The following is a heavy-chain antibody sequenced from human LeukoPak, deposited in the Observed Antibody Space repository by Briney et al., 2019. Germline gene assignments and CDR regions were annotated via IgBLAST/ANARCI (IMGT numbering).Heavy chain of an antibody. D-gene: IGHD3-10*01. V-gene: IGHV4-59*01. CDR1: GGSFSGYY. J-gene: IGHJ4*02. CDR3: ARVSAYYYGSGSYYSLDY. CDR2: IYYSGST. Sequence: SETLSLTCAVYGGSFSGYYWSWIWQPPGKGLEWIGYIYYSGSTNYNPSLKSRVTISVDTSKNQFSLKLSSVTAADTAVYYCARVSAYYYGSGSYYSLDYWGQGTLVTVSS.